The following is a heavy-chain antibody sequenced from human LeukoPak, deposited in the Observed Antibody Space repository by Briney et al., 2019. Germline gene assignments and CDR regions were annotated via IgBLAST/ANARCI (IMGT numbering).Heavy chain of an antibody. Sequence: GGSLRLSCAASGFTFDDYIMHWVRQAPGKGLEWVSLVSWDGDTTYYADSVKGRFTISRVNSKNSLYLQMNSLSTEATALYYCAKARGLIGGAFDIWGQGTMVTVS. CDR3: AKARGLIGGAFDI. CDR1: GFTFDDYI. D-gene: IGHD3-22*01. J-gene: IGHJ3*02. CDR2: VSWDGDTT. V-gene: IGHV3-43*01.